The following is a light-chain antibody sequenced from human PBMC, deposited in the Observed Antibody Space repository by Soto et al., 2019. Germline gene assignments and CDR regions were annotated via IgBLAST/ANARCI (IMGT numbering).Light chain of an antibody. CDR1: QSVSSN. CDR2: GAS. CDR3: QQYNIWPLT. Sequence: EIVMTQSPATLPVSPGERATLSCRASQSVSSNLAWYQQKPGQAPRFLIYGASTRATGIPARFSGSGSGTEFTLTISSLQSEDFAVYYCQQYNIWPLTFGGGTKVDIK. J-gene: IGKJ4*01. V-gene: IGKV3-15*01.